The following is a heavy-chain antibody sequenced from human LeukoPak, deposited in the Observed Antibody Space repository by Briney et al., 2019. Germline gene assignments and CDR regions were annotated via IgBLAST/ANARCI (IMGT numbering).Heavy chain of an antibody. Sequence: GGSLRLSCAASGFNFNHYTMSWVRQAPGKGLEWVAKMKEDGSEEVYVDSVKGRFAISRDNAKSSLYLQMNNLGVEDSAVYYCVRGGMRYLECWGQGTLVIVSS. CDR1: GFNFNHYT. V-gene: IGHV3-7*01. CDR2: MKEDGSEE. CDR3: VRGGMRYLEC. J-gene: IGHJ4*02.